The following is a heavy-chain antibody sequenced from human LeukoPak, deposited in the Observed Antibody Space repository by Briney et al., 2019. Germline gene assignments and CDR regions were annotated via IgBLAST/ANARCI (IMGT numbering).Heavy chain of an antibody. CDR2: IYSGGST. Sequence: GGSLRLSCAASGFTVSSNYMSWVRQAPGKGLEWVSVIYSGGSTYYADSVKGRFTISRDNSKNTLYLQMDSLRAEDTAVYYCARGLEVLRFLEWLLSSFDYWGQGTLVTVSS. CDR3: ARGLEVLRFLEWLLSSFDY. CDR1: GFTVSSNY. J-gene: IGHJ4*02. V-gene: IGHV3-66*01. D-gene: IGHD3-3*01.